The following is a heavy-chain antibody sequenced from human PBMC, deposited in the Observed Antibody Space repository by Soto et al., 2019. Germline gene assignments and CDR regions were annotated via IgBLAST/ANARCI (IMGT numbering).Heavy chain of an antibody. J-gene: IGHJ3*02. D-gene: IGHD3-10*01. CDR3: ARDRITLANDAFDI. Sequence: KPSETLSLTCTVSGGSISSYYWSWIRQPAGEGLEWIGRIYTSGSTNYNPSLKSRVTMSVDTSKNQFSLNLSSVTAAADTAVYYCARDRITLANDAFDIWGQGTMVTVSS. CDR1: GGSISSYY. V-gene: IGHV4-4*07. CDR2: IYTSGST.